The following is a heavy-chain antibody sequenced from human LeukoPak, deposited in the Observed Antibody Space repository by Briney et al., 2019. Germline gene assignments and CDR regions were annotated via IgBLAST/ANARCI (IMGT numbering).Heavy chain of an antibody. Sequence: ASVKVSCKASGYTFTSYGISWVRQAPGQGLEWMGWISAYNGNTNYAQKLQGRVTMTTDTSTSTAYMELRSLRSDDTAVYHCARGGYYYDSSGYPSHYWGQGTLVTVSS. CDR3: ARGGYYYDSSGYPSHY. J-gene: IGHJ4*02. CDR1: GYTFTSYG. CDR2: ISAYNGNT. D-gene: IGHD3-22*01. V-gene: IGHV1-18*01.